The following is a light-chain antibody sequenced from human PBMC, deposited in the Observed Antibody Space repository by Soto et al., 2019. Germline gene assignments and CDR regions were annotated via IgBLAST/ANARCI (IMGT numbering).Light chain of an antibody. CDR1: SSNIGKNT. Sequence: SALTKPPSASGTPGQRVIVSCSGSSSNIGKNTVNWYQQLPGTAPKLLIYTNDQRPSGVPDRLSGSKSGTSASLAISGLQSEDEADYYCAAWDDSLNAFYVFGTGTKVTVL. V-gene: IGLV1-44*01. CDR2: TND. J-gene: IGLJ1*01. CDR3: AAWDDSLNAFYV.